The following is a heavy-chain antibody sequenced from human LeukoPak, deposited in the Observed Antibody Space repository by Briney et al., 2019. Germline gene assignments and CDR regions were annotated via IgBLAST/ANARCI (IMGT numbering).Heavy chain of an antibody. Sequence: ASVKVSCKASGYTFTSYGISWVRQAPGQGLEWMGWISAYNGNTNYAQKLQGRVTMTTDTSTSTVYMELRSLRSDDTAVYYCARDVVPTIVGATVNAFDIWGQGTMVTVSS. V-gene: IGHV1-18*01. CDR3: ARDVVPTIVGATVNAFDI. J-gene: IGHJ3*02. CDR2: ISAYNGNT. CDR1: GYTFTSYG. D-gene: IGHD1-26*01.